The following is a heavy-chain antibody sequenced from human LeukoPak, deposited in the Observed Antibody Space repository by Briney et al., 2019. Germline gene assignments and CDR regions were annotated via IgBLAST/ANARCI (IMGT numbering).Heavy chain of an antibody. CDR2: IRRKGNDYAT. V-gene: IGHV3-73*01. D-gene: IGHD3-16*01. CDR1: GFSFSGSA. J-gene: IGHJ4*02. Sequence: GGSLRLSCAASGFSFSGSAIHWVRQASGKGLEWVGHIRRKGNDYATAYTSSVKGRFTISRDDSKNTAFLQMDSLKTEDTAVYFCARLGGSPPYFDYWGQGTLVTVSS. CDR3: ARLGGSPPYFDY.